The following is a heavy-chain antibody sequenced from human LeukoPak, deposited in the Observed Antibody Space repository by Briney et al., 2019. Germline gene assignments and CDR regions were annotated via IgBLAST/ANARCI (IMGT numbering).Heavy chain of an antibody. D-gene: IGHD1-14*01. V-gene: IGHV4-4*07. J-gene: IGHJ4*02. Sequence: SETLSLTCSVSGDNIANYYWTWIRQPAGKGLEWIGRVFSTGNTNYNPSLKSRVTISVDTSKNQFSLKLSSVTAADTAVYYCARVSPDHQIDYWGQGTLVTVSS. CDR3: ARVSPDHQIDY. CDR1: GDNIANYY. CDR2: VFSTGNT.